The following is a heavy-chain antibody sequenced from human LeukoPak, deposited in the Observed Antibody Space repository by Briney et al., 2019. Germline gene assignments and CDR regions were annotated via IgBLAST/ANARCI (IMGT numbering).Heavy chain of an antibody. CDR2: ISYDGSNK. CDR3: VRFYYDYIWGSYPYDY. Sequence: PGRSLRLSCAASGFNFNNYAIHWVRQAPGKGLEWVTVISYDGSNKFYADSVRGRFTISRDNSKDTLYLQMNSLRAEDTAVYYCVRFYYDYIWGSYPYDYWGQGTLVTVSS. V-gene: IGHV3-30-3*01. CDR1: GFNFNNYA. D-gene: IGHD3-16*02. J-gene: IGHJ4*02.